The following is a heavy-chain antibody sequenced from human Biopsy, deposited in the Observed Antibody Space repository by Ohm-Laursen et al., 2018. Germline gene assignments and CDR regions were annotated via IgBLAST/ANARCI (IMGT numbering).Heavy chain of an antibody. J-gene: IGHJ4*02. D-gene: IGHD3-3*01. V-gene: IGHV4-39*01. CDR1: GGSISDSTYH. Sequence: PSETLSLTCTVSGGSISDSTYHWGWIRQSPGKGLEWIGNIYYSGNTDYSPSLKSRVTISVDTSNNQFSLKPRSVTAADTAVYYCARQVDFWSGYVDYWGQGTLVAVSS. CDR2: IYYSGNT. CDR3: ARQVDFWSGYVDY.